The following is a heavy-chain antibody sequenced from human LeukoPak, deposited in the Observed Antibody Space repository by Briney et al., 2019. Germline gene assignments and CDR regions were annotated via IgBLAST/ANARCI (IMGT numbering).Heavy chain of an antibody. Sequence: PGGSLRLSCAASGFAFSSFGLHWVRQAPGKGLEWLAVVWYDENNKDYADSVKGRFTISRDNSKNTLYLQMNSLRAEDTAVYYCARDYYRTMKAFDIWGQGTVVTVSS. J-gene: IGHJ3*02. CDR1: GFAFSSFG. D-gene: IGHD3-22*01. CDR2: VWYDENNK. V-gene: IGHV3-33*01. CDR3: ARDYYRTMKAFDI.